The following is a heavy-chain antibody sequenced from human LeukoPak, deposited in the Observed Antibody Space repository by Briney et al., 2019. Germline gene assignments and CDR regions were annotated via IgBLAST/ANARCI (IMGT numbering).Heavy chain of an antibody. V-gene: IGHV2-70*11. D-gene: IGHD1-26*01. Sequence: ESGPALVKPTQTLTLTCTSSGFSLSTSGMCVSWIRQPPGKALEWLARIDWDDDKYYSTSLKTRLTISKDTSKNQVVLTMTNMDPVDTATYYCARMGCGSYPNYFDYWGQGTLVTVSS. CDR3: ARMGCGSYPNYFDY. CDR2: IDWDDDK. CDR1: GFSLSTSGMC. J-gene: IGHJ4*02.